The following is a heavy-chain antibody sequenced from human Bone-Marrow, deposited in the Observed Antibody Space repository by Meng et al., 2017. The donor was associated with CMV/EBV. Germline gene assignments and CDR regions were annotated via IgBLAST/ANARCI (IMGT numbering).Heavy chain of an antibody. CDR1: GFTFSSYS. D-gene: IGHD2-8*01. J-gene: IGHJ6*02. Sequence: GGSLRLSCAASGFTFSSYSMNWVRQAPGKGLEWVSSISSSSSYIYYADSVKGRFTISRDNAKNSLYLQMNSLRAEDTAVYYCARRVNIPHYYGMDVWGQGTTVTVSS. V-gene: IGHV3-21*01. CDR3: ARRVNIPHYYGMDV. CDR2: ISSSSSYI.